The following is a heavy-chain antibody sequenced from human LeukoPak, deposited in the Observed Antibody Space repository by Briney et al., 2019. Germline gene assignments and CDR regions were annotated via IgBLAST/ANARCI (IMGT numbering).Heavy chain of an antibody. J-gene: IGHJ4*02. CDR2: IYYSGST. Sequence: RPSETLSLTCTVSGGSISSYYWSWIRQPPGKGLEWIGYIYYSGSTNYNPSLESRVTISVDTSKNQFSLKLSSVTAADTAVYYCARDPYRTGLFDYWGQGTLVTVSS. D-gene: IGHD7-27*01. CDR3: ARDPYRTGLFDY. CDR1: GGSISSYY. V-gene: IGHV4-59*01.